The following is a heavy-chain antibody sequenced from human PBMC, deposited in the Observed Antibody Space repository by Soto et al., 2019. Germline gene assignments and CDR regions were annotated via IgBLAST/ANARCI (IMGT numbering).Heavy chain of an antibody. V-gene: IGHV1-18*01. CDR3: ARGVVWSGYYPFFDY. CDR2: ISAYNGNT. D-gene: IGHD3-3*01. J-gene: IGHJ4*02. CDR1: VYTFTSYG. Sequence: GASVTVSCKASVYTFTSYGISWVRQAPGQGLEWMGWISAYNGNTNYAQKLQGRVTMTTDTSTSTAYTELRSLRSDDTAVYYCARGVVWSGYYPFFDYWGQGTLVTVSS.